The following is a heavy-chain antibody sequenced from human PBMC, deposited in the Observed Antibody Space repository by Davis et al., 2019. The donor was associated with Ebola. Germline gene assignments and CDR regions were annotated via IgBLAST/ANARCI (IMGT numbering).Heavy chain of an antibody. J-gene: IGHJ6*04. CDR2: IYYSGGT. CDR1: GGSVSSGSYY. V-gene: IGHV4-61*01. Sequence: SETLSLTCTVSGGSVSSGSYYWSWIRQPPGKGLEWIGYIYYSGGTNYNPSLKSRVTISVDTSKNQFSLKLSSVTAADTAVYYCARGAGIVVVPAAISAYYGMDVWGKGTTVTVSS. D-gene: IGHD2-2*01. CDR3: ARGAGIVVVPAAISAYYGMDV.